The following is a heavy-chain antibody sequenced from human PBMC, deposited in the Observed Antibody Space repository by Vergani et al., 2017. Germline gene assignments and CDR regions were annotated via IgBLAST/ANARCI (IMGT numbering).Heavy chain of an antibody. CDR2: IWYDGSNK. V-gene: IGHV3-33*01. CDR3: AREMVVRGVRSSSY. Sequence: QVQLVESGGGVVQPGRSLRLSCAASGFTFSSYGMHWVRQAPGKGLEWVAVIWYDGSNKYYADSVKGRFTISRDNSKNTLYLQMNSLRAEDTAVYYCAREMVVRGVRSSSYWGQGTLVTVSS. J-gene: IGHJ4*02. D-gene: IGHD3-10*01. CDR1: GFTFSSYG.